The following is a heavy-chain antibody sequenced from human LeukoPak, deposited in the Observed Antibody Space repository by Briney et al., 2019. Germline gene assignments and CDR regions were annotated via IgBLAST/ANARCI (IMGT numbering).Heavy chain of an antibody. CDR1: GGSFSGYY. V-gene: IGHV4-34*01. Sequence: SETLSLTCAVSGGSFSGYYWSWIRQPPGKGLEWIGSINYSGNTYYKPSLKSRLTISVDTSKNEFSLILTSVTAADTAVYYCARDRAVTTEGFDYWGQGTLVTVSS. J-gene: IGHJ4*02. CDR3: ARDRAVTTEGFDY. D-gene: IGHD4-17*01. CDR2: INYSGNT.